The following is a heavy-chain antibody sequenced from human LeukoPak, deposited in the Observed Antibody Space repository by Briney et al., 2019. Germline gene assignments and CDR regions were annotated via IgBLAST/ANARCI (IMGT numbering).Heavy chain of an antibody. CDR2: IYTDGSST. CDR3: ARERDAFHI. Sequence: SGGSLRLSCAASGFTFSSYWMNWVRQAPGKGLVWVSRIYTDGSSTSYADSVKGRFTISRDNAKNTLFLQMNGLRAEDTAVYYCARERDAFHIWGQGTMVTVSS. J-gene: IGHJ3*02. V-gene: IGHV3-74*01. CDR1: GFTFSSYW.